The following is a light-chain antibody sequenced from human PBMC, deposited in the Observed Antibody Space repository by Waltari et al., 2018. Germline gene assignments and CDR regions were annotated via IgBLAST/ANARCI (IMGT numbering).Light chain of an antibody. V-gene: IGLV7-46*01. CDR3: FFSDSGGWV. CDR2: DTT. Sequence: QPVVTQEPSLTVSPGGTVTLPCGPSPGAATSEHHPSCSPQTPGQVPRTLIFDTTYKHSWTPARFSGSLLGGKPALTLSGAQPEDEADYYCFFSDSGGWVFGGETKLTVL. CDR1: PGAATSEHH. J-gene: IGLJ3*02.